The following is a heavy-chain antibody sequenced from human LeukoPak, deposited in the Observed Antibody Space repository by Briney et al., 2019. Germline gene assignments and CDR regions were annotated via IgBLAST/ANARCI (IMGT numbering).Heavy chain of an antibody. CDR2: IVPVFGST. CDR1: GGTFKNFA. D-gene: IGHD2-15*01. CDR3: ARDPATLGYCSGGDCYRYNWFDP. V-gene: IGHV1-69*06. J-gene: IGHJ5*02. Sequence: SVTVSCRASGGTFKNFAINWVRQAPGQGLEWMGRIVPVFGSTNYTQKVQGRLKITADRSTGTAYMELRSLRPDDTAVYFCARDPATLGYCSGGDCYRYNWFDPWGQGTLVTVSS.